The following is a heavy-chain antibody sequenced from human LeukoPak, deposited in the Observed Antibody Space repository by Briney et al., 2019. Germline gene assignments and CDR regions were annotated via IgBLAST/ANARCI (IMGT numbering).Heavy chain of an antibody. D-gene: IGHD6-6*01. CDR3: ARSSRSSGANWFDP. CDR1: GFTFSSYS. Sequence: GGSLRLSCAASGFTFSSYSMHWVRQAPGQGLEYVSAITGSGDITYYASSVKGRFTISRDNSKNTLYLQLGSLKTEDMAIYYCARSSRSSGANWFDPWGQGTLVTVSS. J-gene: IGHJ5*02. CDR2: ITGSGDIT. V-gene: IGHV3-64*01.